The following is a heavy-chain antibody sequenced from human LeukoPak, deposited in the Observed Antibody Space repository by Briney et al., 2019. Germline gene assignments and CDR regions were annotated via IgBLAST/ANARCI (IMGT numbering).Heavy chain of an antibody. D-gene: IGHD1-26*01. V-gene: IGHV4-39*07. J-gene: IGHJ4*02. CDR1: GGSISSSSYY. CDR2: IYYSGST. Sequence: SETLSLTCTVSGGSISSSSYYWGWIRQPPGKGLVWIGSIYYSGSTYYNPSLKSRVTISVDTSKNQFSLKLSSVTAADTAVYYCAREGELLRTFDYWGQGTLVTVSS. CDR3: AREGELLRTFDY.